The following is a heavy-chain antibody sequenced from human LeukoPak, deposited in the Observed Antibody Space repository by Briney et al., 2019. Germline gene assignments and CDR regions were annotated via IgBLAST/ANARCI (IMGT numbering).Heavy chain of an antibody. CDR1: GGSFSGYY. V-gene: IGHV4-34*01. Sequence: PSETLSLTCAVYGGSFSGYYWSWIRQPPGKGLEWIGEINHSGSTNYNPSLKSRVTISVDTSKNQFSLKLSSVTAADTAVYYCARGPPSKQLWPDYRGQGTLVTVSS. CDR2: INHSGST. J-gene: IGHJ4*02. D-gene: IGHD5-18*01. CDR3: ARGPPSKQLWPDY.